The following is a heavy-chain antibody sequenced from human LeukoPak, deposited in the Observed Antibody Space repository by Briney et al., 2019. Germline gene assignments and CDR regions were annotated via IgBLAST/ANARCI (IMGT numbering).Heavy chain of an antibody. D-gene: IGHD2-2*01. Sequence: SETLSLTCAVYGGSFSGYYWSWIRQPPGKGLEWIGEINHSRSTNYNPSLKSRVTISVDTSKNQFSLKLSSVTAADTAVYYCARGLRYCSSTSCYRIRRWFDPWGQGTLVTVSS. CDR1: GGSFSGYY. CDR3: ARGLRYCSSTSCYRIRRWFDP. CDR2: INHSRST. V-gene: IGHV4-34*01. J-gene: IGHJ5*02.